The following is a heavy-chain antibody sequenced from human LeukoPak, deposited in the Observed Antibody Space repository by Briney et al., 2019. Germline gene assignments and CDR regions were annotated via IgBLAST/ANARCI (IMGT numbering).Heavy chain of an antibody. J-gene: IGHJ4*02. V-gene: IGHV4-34*01. D-gene: IGHD3-22*01. CDR2: INHSGST. CDR1: GGSFSGYY. CDR3: ARGPLLPRLYY. Sequence: PSETLSLTCAVYGGSFSGYYWSWIRQPPGKGLEWIGEINHSGSTNYNPSLKSRVTISVDTSKNQFSLKLSSVTAADTAVYYCARGPLLPRLYYWGQGTLVTVSS.